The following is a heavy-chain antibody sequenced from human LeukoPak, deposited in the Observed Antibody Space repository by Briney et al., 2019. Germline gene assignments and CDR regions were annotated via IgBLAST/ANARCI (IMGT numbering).Heavy chain of an antibody. V-gene: IGHV3-33*06. J-gene: IGHJ4*02. CDR3: AKVGPYYDILTGYLGGFDY. D-gene: IGHD3-9*01. CDR2: IWYDGSNK. CDR1: GFTFSSYG. Sequence: GRSLRLSCAASGFTFSSYGMHWVRQAPGKGLEWVAVIWYDGSNKYYGDSVKGRFTISRDNSKNTLYLQMNSLRAEDTAVYYCAKVGPYYDILTGYLGGFDYWGQGTLVTVSS.